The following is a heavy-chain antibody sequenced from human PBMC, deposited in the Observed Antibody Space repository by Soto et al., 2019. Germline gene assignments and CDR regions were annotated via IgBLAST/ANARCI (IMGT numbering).Heavy chain of an antibody. CDR1: GFTFSSYA. Sequence: GGSLRLSCAASGFTFSSYAMHWVRQATGKGLEWVAVISYDGSNKYYADSVKGRFTISRDNSKNTLYLQMNSLRAEDTAVYYCARAGYSSGWHLYYYYGMDVWGQGTTVTVSS. J-gene: IGHJ6*02. CDR2: ISYDGSNK. CDR3: ARAGYSSGWHLYYYYGMDV. V-gene: IGHV3-30-3*01. D-gene: IGHD6-19*01.